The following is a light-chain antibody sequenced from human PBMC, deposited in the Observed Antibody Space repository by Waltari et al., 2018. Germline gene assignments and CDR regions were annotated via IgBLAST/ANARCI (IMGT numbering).Light chain of an antibody. J-gene: IGLJ2*01. V-gene: IGLV3-1*01. CDR2: QDN. Sequence: SFELTQPPSVSVSPGETASIPCSGDKWGDNYVSWYQHKPGQSPVLLIYQDNMRPSGIPERFSGSNSGNTATLTISGTQAMDEADYYCQAWHTSTFVLFGGGTKLTVL. CDR1: KWGDNY. CDR3: QAWHTSTFVL.